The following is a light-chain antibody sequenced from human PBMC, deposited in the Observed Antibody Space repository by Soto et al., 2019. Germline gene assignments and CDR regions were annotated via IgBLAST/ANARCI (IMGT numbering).Light chain of an antibody. CDR2: EVT. Sequence: QSALTQPASVSGSPGQSITISCTGTSSDVGGYNYVSWYQHHPGKAPKLIIYEVTNRPSGVSNRFSGSKSGNTASLTISGLQAEDEADYYCISYTSGTSPYLFGTGTKVTV. V-gene: IGLV2-14*01. CDR1: SSDVGGYNY. CDR3: ISYTSGTSPYL. J-gene: IGLJ1*01.